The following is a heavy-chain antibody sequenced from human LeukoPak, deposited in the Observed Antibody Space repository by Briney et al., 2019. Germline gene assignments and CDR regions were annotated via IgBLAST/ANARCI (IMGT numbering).Heavy chain of an antibody. CDR3: ARAPVVTASGRDY. J-gene: IGHJ4*02. CDR1: GFTFSSNY. V-gene: IGHV3-66*01. Sequence: GGSLRLSCAASGFTFSSNYMSWVRQAPGKGLEWVSVIYSGGSTYYADSVKGRFTISRDNSKNTLYLQMNSLRAEDTAVYYCARAPVVTASGRDYWGQGTLVTVSS. D-gene: IGHD2-21*02. CDR2: IYSGGST.